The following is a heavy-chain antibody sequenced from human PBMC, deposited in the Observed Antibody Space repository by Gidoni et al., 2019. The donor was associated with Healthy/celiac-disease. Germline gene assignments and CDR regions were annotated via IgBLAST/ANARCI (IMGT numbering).Heavy chain of an antibody. D-gene: IGHD2-2*01. Sequence: QTTLKQSGPTLVKPTQTLTLTCTFSGFSPSTSGVGVGWIRQPPGKALEWLALIYWNDDKRYSPSLKSRRTITKDTTKNQVVLTMTNMDPVDTATYYCAHTNIVVVPAAMEYANWFDPWGQGTLVTVSS. J-gene: IGHJ5*02. CDR3: AHTNIVVVPAAMEYANWFDP. V-gene: IGHV2-5*01. CDR1: GFSPSTSGVG. CDR2: IYWNDDK.